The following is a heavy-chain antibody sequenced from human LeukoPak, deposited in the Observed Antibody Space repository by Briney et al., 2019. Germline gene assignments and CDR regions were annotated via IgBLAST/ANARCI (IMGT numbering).Heavy chain of an antibody. CDR1: GGAINSYY. CDR3: ARTSSGWLQIDY. D-gene: IGHD5-24*01. CDR2: TYYSGTT. J-gene: IGHJ4*02. V-gene: IGHV4-59*08. Sequence: KTSETLSLTCTVSGGAINSYYWSWIRQPPGKGLEWIGYTYYSGTTNYNPSLKSRVTISVDTSKNQFSLKLSSVTAADTAVYYCARTSSGWLQIDYWGQGTLVTVSS.